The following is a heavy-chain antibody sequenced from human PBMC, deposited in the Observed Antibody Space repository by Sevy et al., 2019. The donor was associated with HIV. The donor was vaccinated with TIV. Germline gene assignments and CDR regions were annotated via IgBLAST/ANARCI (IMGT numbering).Heavy chain of an antibody. CDR1: GFTFSSYA. CDR2: ISGSGGST. V-gene: IGHV3-23*01. CDR3: ATLPYYYGSGSYKSYYYYGMDV. J-gene: IGHJ6*02. D-gene: IGHD3-10*01. Sequence: GGSLRLSCAASGFTFSSYAMSWVRQAPGKGLEWVSAISGSGGSTYYADSVKGRFTISRDNSKNTLYLQMNSLRAEDTAVYYCATLPYYYGSGSYKSYYYYGMDVWGQGTTVTVSS.